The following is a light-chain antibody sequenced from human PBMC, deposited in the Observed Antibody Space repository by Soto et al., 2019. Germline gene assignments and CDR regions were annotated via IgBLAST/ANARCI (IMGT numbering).Light chain of an antibody. CDR3: QQYGSSRFT. Sequence: EIVLTQSPGTLSLSPGERATLSCRASQSITNSYLAWYQQKPGQAPRLLVYGASSRATGIPDRFSGSGSGTDFTLTIIRLEPEDFAVYYCQQYGSSRFTFGPGTKVDIK. V-gene: IGKV3-20*01. CDR2: GAS. J-gene: IGKJ3*01. CDR1: QSITNSY.